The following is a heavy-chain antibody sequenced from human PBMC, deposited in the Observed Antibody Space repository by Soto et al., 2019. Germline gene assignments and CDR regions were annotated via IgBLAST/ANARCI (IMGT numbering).Heavy chain of an antibody. CDR2: MYYGGTT. CDR3: AREAAGFDL. J-gene: IGHJ3*01. CDR1: GFTVSSDH. Sequence: EMQLVETGGGLIQPGGSLRLSCAASGFTVSSDHMSWVRQAPGKGLEWISVMYYGGTTYYADSVQGRFTISRDSSTNTLYLQITGLRADDPAVYYCAREAAGFDLWGQGTMVTVPS. V-gene: IGHV3-53*02. D-gene: IGHD6-13*01.